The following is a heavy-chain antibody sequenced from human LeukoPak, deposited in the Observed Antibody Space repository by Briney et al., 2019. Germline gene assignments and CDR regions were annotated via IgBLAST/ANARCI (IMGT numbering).Heavy chain of an antibody. CDR3: ARSADTGGYFREITLYYFDY. V-gene: IGHV3-9*01. CDR1: GFIFNNYA. Sequence: GRSLRLSCAGSGFIFNNYAMHWVRQPPGKGLEWVSGISWNSGSIDYADSVKGRFTISRDNAKNSLYLQINSLRAEDTAVYYCARSADTGGYFREITLYYFDYWGQGALVTVSS. D-gene: IGHD3-22*01. CDR2: ISWNSGSI. J-gene: IGHJ4*02.